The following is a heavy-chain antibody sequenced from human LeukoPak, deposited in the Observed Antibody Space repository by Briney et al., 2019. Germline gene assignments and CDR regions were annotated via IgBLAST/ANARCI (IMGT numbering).Heavy chain of an antibody. V-gene: IGHV3-21*01. CDR2: ISSSSSYI. D-gene: IGHD3-22*01. CDR3: ATIANLGYYDHY. Sequence: PGGSLRLSCAASGFTFSSYSMNWVRQAPGKGLEWVSSISSSSSYIYYADSVKGRFTISRDNAKNSLYLQMNSLRAEDTAVYYCATIANLGYYDHYWGQGTLVTVSS. CDR1: GFTFSSYS. J-gene: IGHJ4*02.